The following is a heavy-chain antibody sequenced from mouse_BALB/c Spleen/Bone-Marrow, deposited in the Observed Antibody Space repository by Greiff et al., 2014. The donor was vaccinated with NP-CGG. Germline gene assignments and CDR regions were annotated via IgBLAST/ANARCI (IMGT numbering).Heavy chain of an antibody. CDR3: ASQGDYGSFDY. CDR2: IYPGDGDT. V-gene: IGHV1-87*01. J-gene: IGHJ2*01. CDR1: GYTFTSYW. D-gene: IGHD1-1*02. Sequence: VHLVESGAELARPGASVKLSCKASGYTFTSYWMQWVKQRPGQGLEWIGAIYPGDGDTRYTQKFKGKATLTADKSSSTAYMQLSSLASEDSAVYYCASQGDYGSFDYWGQGTTLTVSS.